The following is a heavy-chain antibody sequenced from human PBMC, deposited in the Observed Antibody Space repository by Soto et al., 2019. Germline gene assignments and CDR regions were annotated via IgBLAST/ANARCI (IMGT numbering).Heavy chain of an antibody. CDR2: TYYRSKWYN. CDR1: GDSVSSNSAA. D-gene: IGHD6-13*01. Sequence: SQTLSLTCAISGDSVSSNSAAWNWIRQSPSRGLEWLGRTYYRSKWYNDYAVSVKSRITINPDTSKNQFSLQLNSVTPEDTAVYYCARSPGYSSSWYSDYYYYGMDVWGQGTTVTVSS. V-gene: IGHV6-1*01. J-gene: IGHJ6*02. CDR3: ARSPGYSSSWYSDYYYYGMDV.